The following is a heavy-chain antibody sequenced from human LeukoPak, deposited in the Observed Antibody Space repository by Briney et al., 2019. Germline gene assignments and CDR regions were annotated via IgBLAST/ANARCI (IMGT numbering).Heavy chain of an antibody. D-gene: IGHD1-1*01. CDR1: GYSFTSYW. Sequence: GESLKISCKGSGYSFTSYWIGWVRQMPGKGLEWMGIIYPGDSDTRYSPSFQGQVTISADKSISTAYLQWSSLKALDTAMYYCARLLGVQLERGWFDPWGQGTLVTVSS. V-gene: IGHV5-51*01. CDR2: IYPGDSDT. CDR3: ARLLGVQLERGWFDP. J-gene: IGHJ5*02.